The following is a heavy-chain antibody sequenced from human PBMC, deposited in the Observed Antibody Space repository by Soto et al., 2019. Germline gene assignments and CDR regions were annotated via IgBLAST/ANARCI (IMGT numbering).Heavy chain of an antibody. V-gene: IGHV3-48*03. Sequence: GGSLRLSCAASGFNFSSYDVNWVRQAPGKGLEWVSYSSGGTIYYADSVKGRFTISRDNAKNSLYLQMNSLRAEDTAVYCCARDSKEPGYGMDVWGQGTTVTVSS. CDR3: ARDSKEPGYGMDV. J-gene: IGHJ6*02. CDR1: GFNFSSYD. D-gene: IGHD2-2*01. CDR2: SSGGTI.